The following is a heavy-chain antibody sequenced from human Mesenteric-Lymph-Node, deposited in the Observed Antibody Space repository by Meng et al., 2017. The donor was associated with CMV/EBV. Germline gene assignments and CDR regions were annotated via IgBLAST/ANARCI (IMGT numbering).Heavy chain of an antibody. Sequence: ASVKVSCKASGYTFTGYYMHWVRQAPGQGLEWMGWINPNSGGTNYAQKFQGRVTMTRDTSISTVYMQLNSLRSDDTAMYFCARVQVEEFYDSSGYPDFWGQGTLVTVSS. CDR1: GYTFTGYY. CDR3: ARVQVEEFYDSSGYPDF. CDR2: INPNSGGT. D-gene: IGHD3-22*01. V-gene: IGHV1-2*02. J-gene: IGHJ4*02.